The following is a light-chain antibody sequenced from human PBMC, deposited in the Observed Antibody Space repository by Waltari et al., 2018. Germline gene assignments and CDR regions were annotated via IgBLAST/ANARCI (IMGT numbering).Light chain of an antibody. V-gene: IGLV2-14*01. Sequence: QSALTQPASVSGSPGQSITISCTGTSSDVGAYNFVSWYQQHPGKAPKVMIYEVSNRSSGVSNRFSGSKSGTTASLTISGLQAEDEADYYCSSYTSSSTLPYVFGTGTKVSVL. CDR3: SSYTSSSTLPYV. CDR1: SSDVGAYNF. CDR2: EVS. J-gene: IGLJ1*01.